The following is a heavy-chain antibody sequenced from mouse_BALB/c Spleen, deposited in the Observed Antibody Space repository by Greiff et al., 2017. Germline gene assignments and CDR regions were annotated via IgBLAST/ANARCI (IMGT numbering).Heavy chain of an antibody. CDR3: ARDYYGSSYYFDD. V-gene: IGHV5-6-5*01. J-gene: IGHJ2*01. Sequence: EVKLMESGGGLVKPGGSLKLSCAASGFTFSSYAMSWVRQTPEKRLEWVASISSGGSTYYPDSVKGRFTISRDNARNILYLQMSSLRSEDTAMYYCARDYYGSSYYFDDWGQGTTLTVSS. D-gene: IGHD1-1*01. CDR2: ISSGGST. CDR1: GFTFSSYA.